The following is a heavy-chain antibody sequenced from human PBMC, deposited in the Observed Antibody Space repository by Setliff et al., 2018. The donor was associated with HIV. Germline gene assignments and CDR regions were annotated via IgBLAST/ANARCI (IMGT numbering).Heavy chain of an antibody. CDR1: GYIFTDYY. D-gene: IGHD3-10*01. V-gene: IGHV1-2*06. Sequence: GASVKVSCKASGYIFTDYYMHWVRQAPGQELGWMGRINPNSGGTNYAQKFQGRVTLTTDTSANTAYMELSSLRSDDTAVYFCARGALLAVFDFDHWGHGTQVTVSS. CDR3: ARGALLAVFDFDH. CDR2: INPNSGGT. J-gene: IGHJ4*01.